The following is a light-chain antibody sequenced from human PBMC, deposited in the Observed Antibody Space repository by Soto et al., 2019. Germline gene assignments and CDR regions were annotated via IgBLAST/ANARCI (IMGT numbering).Light chain of an antibody. CDR1: SSDVGGYNY. V-gene: IGLV2-14*01. CDR2: EVT. J-gene: IGLJ2*01. CDR3: TSYTSSIILVI. Sequence: QSALTQPASVSGSPGQSITISCTGTSSDVGGYNYVSWYQHHPGKAPKLMIYEVTNRPSGVSNRFSGSKSGNTASLTISGLQAEDEADYYCTSYTSSIILVIFGGGTKLTVL.